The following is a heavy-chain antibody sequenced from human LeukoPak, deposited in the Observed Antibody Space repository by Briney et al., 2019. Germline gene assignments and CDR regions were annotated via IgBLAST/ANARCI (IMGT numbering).Heavy chain of an antibody. CDR2: INPSGGST. V-gene: IGHV1-46*01. CDR1: GYTLINYY. CDR3: ARSYSGSYYAESGVDY. J-gene: IGHJ4*02. D-gene: IGHD1-26*01. Sequence: ASVKVSCKASGYTLINYYMHWVRQAPGQGLEWMGIINPSGGSTRYAQKFQGRVTMTRDTSTSTVYMELSSLRAEDTAVYYCARSYSGSYYAESGVDYWGQGTLVTVSS.